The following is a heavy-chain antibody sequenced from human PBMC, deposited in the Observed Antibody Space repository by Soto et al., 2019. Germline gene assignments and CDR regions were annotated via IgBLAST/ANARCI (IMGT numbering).Heavy chain of an antibody. Sequence: EVQLVESGGGLVQPGGSLRLSCAASGFTFSSYWMHWVRQAPGKGLVWFSRINSDGSSTFYADSVKGRLTISRAKAKNSLYLQMNSLRAEDTAVYYWASSLLAPFVYWGQGTLVIVSS. V-gene: IGHV3-74*01. J-gene: IGHJ4*02. CDR2: INSDGSST. CDR1: GFTFSSYW. CDR3: ASSLLAPFVY.